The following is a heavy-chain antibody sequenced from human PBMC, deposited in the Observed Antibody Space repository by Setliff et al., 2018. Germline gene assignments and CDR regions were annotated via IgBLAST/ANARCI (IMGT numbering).Heavy chain of an antibody. CDR3: ASADVVVAP. V-gene: IGHV1-18*01. CDR1: GYTSINYG. J-gene: IGHJ4*02. Sequence: ASVKVSCKASGYTSINYGISWVRQAPGQGLEWMGWISGSTDNTKYSQKFQGRVTITRDTSASTVYMELSSLRYEDTAVLYCASADVVVAPWGQGTLVTVSS. D-gene: IGHD2-21*01. CDR2: ISGSTDNT.